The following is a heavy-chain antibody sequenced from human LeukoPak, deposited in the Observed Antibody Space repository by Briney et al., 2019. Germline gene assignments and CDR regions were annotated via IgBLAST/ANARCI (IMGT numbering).Heavy chain of an antibody. J-gene: IGHJ4*02. V-gene: IGHV4-31*03. CDR1: GGSISSGGYY. D-gene: IGHD3-22*01. Sequence: PSETLSLTCTVSGGSISSGGYYWSWIRQHPGKGLEWIGYIYYSGSTYYNPSLKSRVTISVDTSKNQFSLKLSSVTAADTAVYYCAREFLPEGYYDSSGYDYWGQGTLVTVSS. CDR3: AREFLPEGYYDSSGYDY. CDR2: IYYSGST.